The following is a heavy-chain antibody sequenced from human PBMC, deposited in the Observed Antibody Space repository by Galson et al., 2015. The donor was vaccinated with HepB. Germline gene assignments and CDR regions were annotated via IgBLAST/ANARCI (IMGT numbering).Heavy chain of an antibody. CDR1: GFTFSSFE. Sequence: SLRLSCAASGFTFSSFEMNWVRQAPGKGLEWVSYISGSDNMIFYADSVKGRFTISRDNAKNSLYLQMNSLRAEDTAVYYCARAARFESSGYYYFGQWGQGTLVTVSS. CDR3: ARAARFESSGYYYFGQ. CDR2: ISGSDNMI. V-gene: IGHV3-48*03. D-gene: IGHD3-22*01. J-gene: IGHJ4*02.